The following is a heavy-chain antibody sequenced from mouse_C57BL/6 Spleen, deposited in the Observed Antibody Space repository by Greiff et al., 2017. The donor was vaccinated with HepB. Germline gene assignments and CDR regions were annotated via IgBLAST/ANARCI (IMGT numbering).Heavy chain of an antibody. CDR2: IDPEDGET. CDR3: ARGEDSNEGFDY. CDR1: GFNIKDYY. V-gene: IGHV14-2*01. J-gene: IGHJ2*01. D-gene: IGHD2-5*01. Sequence: VQLKESGAELVKPGASVKLSCTASGFNIKDYYMHWVKQRTEQGLEWVGRIDPEDGETKYAPKFQGKATITADTSSNTAYLQRSSLTSEDPAVYYCARGEDSNEGFDYWGQGTTLTVSS.